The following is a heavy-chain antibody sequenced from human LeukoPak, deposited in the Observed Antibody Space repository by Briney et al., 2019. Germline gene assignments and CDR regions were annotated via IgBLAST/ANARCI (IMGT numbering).Heavy chain of an antibody. V-gene: IGHV1-18*01. Sequence: ASVKVSCKASGYTFTSYGISWVRQAPGQGLEWMGWISAYNGNTNYAQKLQGRVTMTTDTSTSTAYMELRSLRSDDTAVYYCASSGTCSSSWYGLDYWGQGTLVTVSS. CDR3: ASSGTCSSSWYGLDY. CDR1: GYTFTSYG. D-gene: IGHD6-13*01. CDR2: ISAYNGNT. J-gene: IGHJ4*02.